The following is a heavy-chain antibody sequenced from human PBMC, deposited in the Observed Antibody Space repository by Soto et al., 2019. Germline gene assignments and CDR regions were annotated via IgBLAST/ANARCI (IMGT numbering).Heavy chain of an antibody. CDR2: INPNSGGT. Sequence: ASVKVSCQASLYTFPRYYMHCVRQAPGQGLEWMGWINPNSGGTNYAQKFQGRVTMTRDTSISTAYMELSRPRSDDTAVYYCTRDRHELGSGMDGWGQGNTVTVS. V-gene: IGHV1-2*02. D-gene: IGHD1-26*01. J-gene: IGHJ6*02. CDR1: LYTFPRYY. CDR3: TRDRHELGSGMDG.